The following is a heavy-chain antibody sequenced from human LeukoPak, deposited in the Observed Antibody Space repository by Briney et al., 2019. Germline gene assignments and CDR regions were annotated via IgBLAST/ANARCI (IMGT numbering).Heavy chain of an antibody. CDR1: GYIYTNYW. D-gene: IGHD6-13*01. CDR2: IDPSDSYT. Sequence: GESLRISFKGSGYIYTNYWISWVRQMPGKGLKCMGRIDPSDSYTNYSPSFQGHVTISADTSIGTAYVQWSSLKGSDTAMYYCVRQGTHIAAAGIDYWGQGTLVTVSS. CDR3: VRQGTHIAAAGIDY. J-gene: IGHJ4*02. V-gene: IGHV5-10-1*01.